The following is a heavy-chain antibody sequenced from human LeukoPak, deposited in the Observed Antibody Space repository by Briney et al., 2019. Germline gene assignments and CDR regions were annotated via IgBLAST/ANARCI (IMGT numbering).Heavy chain of an antibody. CDR2: ISYDGSNK. D-gene: IGHD2-2*01. Sequence: PGGSLRLSCAASGFTFSSYAMHWVCRAPGKGLEWVAVISYDGSNKYCADSVKGRFTISRDNSKNTLYLQMNSLRAEDTAVYYCARVVRKYCSSTSCHSPFDYWGQGTLVTVSS. CDR1: GFTFSSYA. CDR3: ARVVRKYCSSTSCHSPFDY. J-gene: IGHJ4*02. V-gene: IGHV3-30*01.